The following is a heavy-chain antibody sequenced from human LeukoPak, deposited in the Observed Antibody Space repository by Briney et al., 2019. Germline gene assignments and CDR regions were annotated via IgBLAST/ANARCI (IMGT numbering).Heavy chain of an antibody. Sequence: SETLSLTCTVSGGYISGGGYYWSWIRQHPVKGLEWVGYIDYSGSTYYNPSLKSRLTISMDTSKNQFSLRLSSVTAADTAVYYCARDPGKDGYNYSFDYWGQGTLSPSPQ. CDR1: GGYISGGGYY. V-gene: IGHV4-31*03. J-gene: IGHJ4*02. CDR2: IDYSGST. CDR3: ARDPGKDGYNYSFDY. D-gene: IGHD5-24*01.